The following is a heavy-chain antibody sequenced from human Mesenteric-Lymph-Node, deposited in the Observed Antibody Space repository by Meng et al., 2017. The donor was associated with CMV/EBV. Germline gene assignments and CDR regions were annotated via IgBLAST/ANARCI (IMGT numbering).Heavy chain of an antibody. J-gene: IGHJ4*02. V-gene: IGHV3-66*02. CDR2: IYSGGST. D-gene: IGHD1-26*01. Sequence: GESLKISCAASGFTFSSYWMHWVRQAPGKGLDWVSVIYSGGSTYYADSVKGRFTISRDNSKNTLYLQMNSLRAEDTAVYYCARGRSGSYYDYWGQGTLVTVSS. CDR1: GFTFSSYW. CDR3: ARGRSGSYYDY.